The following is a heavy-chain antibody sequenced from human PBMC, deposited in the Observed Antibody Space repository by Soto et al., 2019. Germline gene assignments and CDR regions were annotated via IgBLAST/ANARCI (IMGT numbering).Heavy chain of an antibody. Sequence: PGGSLRLSCAASGFTFSSYAMSWVRQAPGKGLEWVSAISGGAGSTYYADSVKGRFTISRDNSKNTLYLQMNSLRAEDTAVYYCAKDRSPYYYGSGLTGGYGMDVWGQGTTVTVSS. CDR3: AKDRSPYYYGSGLTGGYGMDV. V-gene: IGHV3-23*01. D-gene: IGHD3-10*01. CDR1: GFTFSSYA. J-gene: IGHJ6*02. CDR2: ISGGAGST.